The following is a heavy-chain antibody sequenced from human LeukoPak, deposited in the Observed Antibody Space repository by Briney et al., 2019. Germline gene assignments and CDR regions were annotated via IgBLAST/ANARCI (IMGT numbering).Heavy chain of an antibody. CDR3: ARGVTAVYYYYMDV. CDR2: IKPNSGGT. D-gene: IGHD2-21*02. J-gene: IGHJ6*03. Sequence: ASLKVSCKASGYTFTGYYMHWVRQAPGQGLEWMGRIKPNSGGTNYAQKFQGRVTITRDTSISTAYMELSRLRSDDTAVDYCARGVTAVYYYYMDVWGKGTTVAVSS. CDR1: GYTFTGYY. V-gene: IGHV1-2*06.